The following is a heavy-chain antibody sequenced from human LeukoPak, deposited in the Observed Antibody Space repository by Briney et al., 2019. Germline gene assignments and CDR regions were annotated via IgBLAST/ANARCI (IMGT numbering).Heavy chain of an antibody. CDR3: ARGSGRYSVDY. V-gene: IGHV1-2*06. CDR1: GYTFIDYY. CDR2: ISPNSGGT. J-gene: IGHJ4*02. D-gene: IGHD1-26*01. Sequence: ASVKVSCKASGYTFIDYYMHWVRQAPGQGLEWIGRISPNSGGTKSVQKFQGRVTMTRDTSITTVYMELSGLSFDDTAVYYCARGSGRYSVDYWGQGTLVIVSS.